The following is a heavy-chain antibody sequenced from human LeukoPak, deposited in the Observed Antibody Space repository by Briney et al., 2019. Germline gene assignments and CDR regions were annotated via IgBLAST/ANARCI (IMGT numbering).Heavy chain of an antibody. CDR1: GGSITSSTYY. CDR3: ARRKRGSGGPFDY. D-gene: IGHD6-19*01. CDR2: MDYSGST. J-gene: IGHJ4*02. Sequence: SETLSLTCTVSGGSITSSTYYWTWIRQSPGTGLEWIGYMDYSGSTAYNPSLKSRVTISIDTSKKQFSLELSSVTAADTAIYFCARRKRGSGGPFDYWGQGTLVTVSS. V-gene: IGHV4-61*05.